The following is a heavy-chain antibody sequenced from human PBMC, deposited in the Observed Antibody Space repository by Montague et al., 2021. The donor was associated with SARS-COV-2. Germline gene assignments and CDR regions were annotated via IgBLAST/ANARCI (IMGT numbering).Heavy chain of an antibody. D-gene: IGHD3-10*01. CDR3: ARDLTYGSGRSYYYYGMDV. Sequence: SLRLSCAASGFTVSSNYMSWVRQAPGKGLEWVSVIYSGGSTYYADSVKGRFTISRHNSKNTLYLQMNSLRAEDTAVYYCARDLTYGSGRSYYYYGMDVWGQGTTVTVS. CDR2: IYSGGST. J-gene: IGHJ6*02. CDR1: GFTVSSNY. V-gene: IGHV3-53*04.